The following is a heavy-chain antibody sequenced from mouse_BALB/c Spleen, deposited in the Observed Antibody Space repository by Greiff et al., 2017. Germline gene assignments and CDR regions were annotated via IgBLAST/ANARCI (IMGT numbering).Heavy chain of an antibody. J-gene: IGHJ3*01. CDR2: IRNKANGYTT. Sequence: EVMLVESGGGLVQPGGSLRLSCATSGFTFTDYYMSWVRQPPGKALEWLGFIRNKANGYTTEYSASVKGRFTISRDNSQSILYLQMNTLRAEDSATYYCARDSYYRYGGFAYWGQGTLVTVSA. CDR1: GFTFTDYY. CDR3: ARDSYYRYGGFAY. V-gene: IGHV7-3*02. D-gene: IGHD2-14*01.